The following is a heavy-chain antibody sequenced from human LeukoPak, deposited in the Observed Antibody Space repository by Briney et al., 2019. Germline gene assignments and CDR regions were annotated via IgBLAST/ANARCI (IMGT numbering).Heavy chain of an antibody. Sequence: GGSLRLSCAASGFTFSSYSMNWVRQAPGKGLEWVSSISSSSSYIYYAGSVKGRFTISRDNSKNTLYLQMNSLRAEDTAVYYCASLDYLDAFDIWGQGTMVTVSS. CDR1: GFTFSSYS. V-gene: IGHV3-21*04. D-gene: IGHD4-11*01. CDR3: ASLDYLDAFDI. CDR2: ISSSSSYI. J-gene: IGHJ3*02.